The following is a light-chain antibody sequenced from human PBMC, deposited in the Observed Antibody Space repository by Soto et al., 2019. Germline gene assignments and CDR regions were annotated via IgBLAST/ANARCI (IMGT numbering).Light chain of an antibody. CDR3: QQYSVSVT. J-gene: IGKJ1*01. CDR2: GAS. Sequence: DVQMTQSPSTLSASVGDRITISCRASQSISPWLAWYQQKPGKAPKLLINGASTLESGVPSRFSGSGSGTDFTLTISSLQPDDFATYYCQQYSVSVTFGQGTKV. CDR1: QSISPW. V-gene: IGKV1-5*01.